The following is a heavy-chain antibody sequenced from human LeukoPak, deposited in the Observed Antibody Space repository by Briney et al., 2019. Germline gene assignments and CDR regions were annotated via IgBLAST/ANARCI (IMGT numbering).Heavy chain of an antibody. CDR2: INWNGGST. D-gene: IGHD1-26*01. J-gene: IGHJ6*03. CDR3: ARAVGEYYYYMDV. V-gene: IGHV3-20*04. Sequence: WGSLRLSCAASGFTFDDYGMSWVRQAPGKGLEWVSGINWNGGSTGYADSVKGRFTISRDNAKNSLYLQMNSLRAEDTALYYCARAVGEYYYYMDVWGKGTTVTISS. CDR1: GFTFDDYG.